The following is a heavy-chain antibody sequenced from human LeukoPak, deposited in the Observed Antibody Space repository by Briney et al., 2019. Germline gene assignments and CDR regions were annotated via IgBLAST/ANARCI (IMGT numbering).Heavy chain of an antibody. CDR2: FSGTSSA. CDR3: AKLKQWQPQRYFFEY. V-gene: IGHV3-23*01. J-gene: IGHJ4*02. Sequence: QPGGSLRLSCAASGFTFSNAWMSWVRQAPGKGLEWVSTFSGTSSASYADAVKGRVTISRDNSKNTLYLQLNSLRAEDTAVYYCAKLKQWQPQRYFFEYWGQGALVTVSS. CDR1: GFTFSNAW. D-gene: IGHD6-19*01.